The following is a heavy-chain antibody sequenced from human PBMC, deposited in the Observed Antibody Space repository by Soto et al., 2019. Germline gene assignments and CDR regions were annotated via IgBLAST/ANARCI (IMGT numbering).Heavy chain of an antibody. CDR3: ARHQSGLITVTTPDWYFDL. CDR1: GGSISSYY. V-gene: IGHV4-59*08. Sequence: QVQLQESGPGLVKPSETLSLTCTVSGGSISSYYWSWIRQPPGKGLEWIGYIYYSGSTNYNPSLKSRVTISVDTSKNQFSLKLSSVTAADTAVYYCARHQSGLITVTTPDWYFDLWGRGTLVTVSS. J-gene: IGHJ2*01. D-gene: IGHD4-17*01. CDR2: IYYSGST.